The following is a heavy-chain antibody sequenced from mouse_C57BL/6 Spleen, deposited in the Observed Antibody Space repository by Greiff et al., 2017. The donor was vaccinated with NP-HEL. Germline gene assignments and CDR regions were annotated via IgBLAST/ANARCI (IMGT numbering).Heavy chain of an antibody. CDR3: ARGEYYFDY. Sequence: QVQLQQPGAELVKPGASVKMSCKASGYTFTSYWITWVKQRPGQGREWIGDIYPGSGSTNYNEQFKRKSTLTVDTSSSTAYMQLSSLTSEDSAVYYCARGEYYFDYWGQGTTLTVSS. CDR2: IYPGSGST. CDR1: GYTFTSYW. J-gene: IGHJ2*01. V-gene: IGHV1-55*01.